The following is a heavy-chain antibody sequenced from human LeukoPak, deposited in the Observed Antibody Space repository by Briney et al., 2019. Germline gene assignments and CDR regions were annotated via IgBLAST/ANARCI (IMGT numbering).Heavy chain of an antibody. V-gene: IGHV4-34*01. CDR2: INHSGST. J-gene: IGHJ4*02. CDR1: GGSISSYY. D-gene: IGHD3-3*01. Sequence: SETLSLTCTVSGGSISSYYWSWIRQPAGKGLEWIGEINHSGSTNYNPSLKSRVTISVDTSKNQFSLKLSSVTAADTAVYYCARGLRITIFGVVIKYYFDYWGQGTLVTVSS. CDR3: ARGLRITIFGVVIKYYFDY.